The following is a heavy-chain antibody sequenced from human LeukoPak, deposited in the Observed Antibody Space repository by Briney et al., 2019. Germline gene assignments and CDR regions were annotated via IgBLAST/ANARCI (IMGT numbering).Heavy chain of an antibody. V-gene: IGHV4-59*01. Sequence: SETLSLTCTVSGGSISSYYWSWIRQPPGKGLEWIGYIYYSGSTNYNPSLKSRVTISVDTSKNQFSLKLTSVTAADTAVYYCAREANYYGSGSYFEGTFDYWGQGSLVTVSS. J-gene: IGHJ4*02. D-gene: IGHD3-10*01. CDR3: AREANYYGSGSYFEGTFDY. CDR2: IYYSGST. CDR1: GGSISSYY.